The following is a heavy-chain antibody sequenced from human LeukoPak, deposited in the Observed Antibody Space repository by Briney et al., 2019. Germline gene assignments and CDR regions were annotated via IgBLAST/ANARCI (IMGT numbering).Heavy chain of an antibody. CDR2: IIPIFGTA. CDR3: ARFLGDAFFDY. Sequence: AASVKVSCKASGGTFSSYAISWVRQAPGQGLEWMGGIIPIFGTANYAQKFQGRVTITTDESTSTAYMELSSLRSEDTAAYYCARFLGDAFFDYWGQGTLVTVSS. D-gene: IGHD3-16*01. V-gene: IGHV1-69*05. J-gene: IGHJ4*02. CDR1: GGTFSSYA.